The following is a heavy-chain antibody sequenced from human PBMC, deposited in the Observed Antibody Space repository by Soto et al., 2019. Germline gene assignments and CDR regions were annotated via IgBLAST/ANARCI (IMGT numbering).Heavy chain of an antibody. CDR2: INHSGST. Sequence: SETLSLTCAVYGGSFSGYYWSWIRQPPGKGLEWIGEINHSGSTNYNPSLKSRVTISVDTSKNQFSLKLSSVTAADTAVYYCARVGDFWSGYYGMDVWGQGTTVTVSS. V-gene: IGHV4-34*01. D-gene: IGHD3-3*01. J-gene: IGHJ6*02. CDR3: ARVGDFWSGYYGMDV. CDR1: GGSFSGYY.